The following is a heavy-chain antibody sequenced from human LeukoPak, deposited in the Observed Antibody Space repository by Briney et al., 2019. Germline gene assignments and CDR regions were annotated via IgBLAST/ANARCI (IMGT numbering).Heavy chain of an antibody. CDR3: ARTFGYGSGVFFDY. Sequence: GGSLRLSCAASGFTFGNYYMSWIRQAPGKGLEWVSYISSSGSTIDYADSVKGRFTVSRDNAKNSLYLQMNSLRAEDTAVYYCARTFGYGSGVFFDYWGQGTLVTVYS. J-gene: IGHJ4*02. CDR1: GFTFGNYY. CDR2: ISSSGSTI. V-gene: IGHV3-11*01. D-gene: IGHD3-10*01.